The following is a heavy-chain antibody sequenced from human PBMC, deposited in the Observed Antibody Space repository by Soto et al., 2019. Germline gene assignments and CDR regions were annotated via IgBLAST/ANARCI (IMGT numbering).Heavy chain of an antibody. CDR3: ARAPRYSSGWFSPAIDY. D-gene: IGHD6-19*01. CDR2: IYHSGST. CDR1: GGSISSSNW. V-gene: IGHV4-4*02. Sequence: QVQLQESGPGLVKPSGTLSLTCAVSGGSISSSNWWSWVRQPPGKGLEWIGEIYHSGSTNYNPSPKSRVTISVEKSKSQFSLKLSSVTAADTAVYYCARAPRYSSGWFSPAIDYWGQGTLVTVSS. J-gene: IGHJ4*02.